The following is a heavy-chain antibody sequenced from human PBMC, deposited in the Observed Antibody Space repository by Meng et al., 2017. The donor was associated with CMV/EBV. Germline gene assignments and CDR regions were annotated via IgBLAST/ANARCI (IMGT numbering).Heavy chain of an antibody. CDR2: IKQDGSEK. V-gene: IGHV3-7*01. CDR1: GFTFSSYW. Sequence: LSLTCAASGFTFSSYWMSWVRQAPGKGLEWVANIKQDGSEKYYVDSVKGRFTISRDNAKNSLYLQMNSLRAEDTAVYYCARAGDYRYCSSTSCYWANYYYGMDVWGQGTTVTVSS. D-gene: IGHD2-2*01. J-gene: IGHJ6*02. CDR3: ARAGDYRYCSSTSCYWANYYYGMDV.